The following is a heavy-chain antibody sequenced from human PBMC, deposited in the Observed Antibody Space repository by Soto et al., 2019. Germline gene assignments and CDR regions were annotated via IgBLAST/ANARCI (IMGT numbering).Heavy chain of an antibody. J-gene: IGHJ4*02. CDR1: GYTFTSYA. V-gene: IGHV1-3*01. CDR2: INAGNGNT. CDR3: ARVDLSGSYLTSPFDY. D-gene: IGHD1-26*01. Sequence: QVQLVQSGAEVKKPGASVKVSCKASGYTFTSYAMHWVRQAPGQRLEWMGWINAGNGNTKYSQKFQGRVTITRDTSASTAYMELSSLRSEDTAVYYCARVDLSGSYLTSPFDYWGQGTLVTVSS.